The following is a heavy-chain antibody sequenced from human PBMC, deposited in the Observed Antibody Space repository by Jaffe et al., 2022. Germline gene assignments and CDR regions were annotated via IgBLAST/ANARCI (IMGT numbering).Heavy chain of an antibody. CDR1: GFTFSSYG. D-gene: IGHD6-19*01. CDR2: IRYDGSNK. V-gene: IGHV3-30*02. J-gene: IGHJ3*02. CDR3: AKDRIAVATRDAFDI. Sequence: QVQLVESGGGVVQPGGSLRLSCAASGFTFSSYGMHWVRQAPGKGLEWVAFIRYDGSNKYYADSVKGRFTISRDNSKNTLYLQMNSLRAEDTAVYYCAKDRIAVATRDAFDIWGQGTMVTVSS.